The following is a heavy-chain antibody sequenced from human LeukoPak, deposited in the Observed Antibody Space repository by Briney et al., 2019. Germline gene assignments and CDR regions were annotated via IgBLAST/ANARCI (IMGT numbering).Heavy chain of an antibody. CDR2: ISNDGSNK. D-gene: IGHD5-18*01. J-gene: IGHJ4*02. CDR1: GFPLNNYA. CDR3: SRAHTYSSLDY. Sequence: SCAASGFPLNNYAMHWVRQGPGKGLEWVAVISNDGSNKYYADSVKGRFTISRDNSKNTLYLQMNSLRAEDTAVYYCSRAHTYSSLDYWGQGTLVTVSS. V-gene: IGHV3-30*04.